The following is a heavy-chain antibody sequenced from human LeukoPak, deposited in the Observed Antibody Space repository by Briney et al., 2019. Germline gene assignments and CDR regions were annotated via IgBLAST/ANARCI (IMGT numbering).Heavy chain of an antibody. Sequence: PSETLSLTCTVSGGSISSYYWSWIRQPPGKGLEWIGYIYYSGSTNYNPSLKSRVTISVDTSKNQFSLKLSSVTAADTAVYYCARGGVAVAGTWWTSGNYYYGMDVWGQGTTVTVSS. V-gene: IGHV4-59*01. CDR3: ARGGVAVAGTWWTSGNYYYGMDV. CDR2: IYYSGST. J-gene: IGHJ6*02. CDR1: GGSISSYY. D-gene: IGHD6-19*01.